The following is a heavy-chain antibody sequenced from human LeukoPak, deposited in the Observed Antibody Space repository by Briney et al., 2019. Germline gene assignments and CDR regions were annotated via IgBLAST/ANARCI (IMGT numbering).Heavy chain of an antibody. CDR3: ARASIAADGTRY. V-gene: IGHV3-30-3*01. CDR1: GFTFSSYA. Sequence: GGSLRLSCAASGFTFSSYAMHWVRQAPGKGLEWVAVISYDGSNKYYADSVKGRFTISRDNSKNTLYLQMNSLRAEDTAVYYCARASIAADGTRYWGQGTLVTVSS. CDR2: ISYDGSNK. D-gene: IGHD6-13*01. J-gene: IGHJ4*02.